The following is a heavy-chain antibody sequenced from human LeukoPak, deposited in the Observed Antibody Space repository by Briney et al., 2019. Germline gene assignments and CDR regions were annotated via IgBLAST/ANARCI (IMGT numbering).Heavy chain of an antibody. Sequence: GGSLRLPCAASGFTFDDYAMHWVRQAPGKGLEWVSGISWNSGSIGYADSVKGRFTISRDNAKNSLYLQMNSLRAEDTALYYCAKADYYDSSGYLDYWGQGTLVTVSS. CDR3: AKADYYDSSGYLDY. J-gene: IGHJ4*02. CDR2: ISWNSGSI. V-gene: IGHV3-9*01. CDR1: GFTFDDYA. D-gene: IGHD3-22*01.